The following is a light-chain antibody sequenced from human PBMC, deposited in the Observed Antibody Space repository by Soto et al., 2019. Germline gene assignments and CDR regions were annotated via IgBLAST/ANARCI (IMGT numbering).Light chain of an antibody. CDR3: SSYTSSSTGV. CDR2: DVS. V-gene: IGLV2-14*01. J-gene: IGLJ2*01. Sequence: QSALTQPASVSGSPGQSITISYTGTSSDVGGYNYVSWYQQHPGKAPKLMIYDVSNRPSGVSTRFSGSKSDNTASLTISGLQAEDEADYYCSSYTSSSTGVFGGGTKLTVL. CDR1: SSDVGGYNY.